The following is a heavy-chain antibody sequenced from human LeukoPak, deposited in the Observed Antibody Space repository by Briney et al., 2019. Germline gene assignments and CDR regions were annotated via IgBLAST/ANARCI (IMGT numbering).Heavy chain of an antibody. D-gene: IGHD3-10*01. J-gene: IGHJ5*02. CDR1: GGSISSYY. CDR3: ARDVRVEYYYGSGSYLWFDP. Sequence: PETLSLTCTVSGGSISSYYWSWIRQPAGKGLEWIGRIYTSGSTNYNPSLKSRVTMSVDTSKNQFSLKLSSVTAADTAVYYCARDVRVEYYYGSGSYLWFDPWGQGTLVTVSS. CDR2: IYTSGST. V-gene: IGHV4-4*07.